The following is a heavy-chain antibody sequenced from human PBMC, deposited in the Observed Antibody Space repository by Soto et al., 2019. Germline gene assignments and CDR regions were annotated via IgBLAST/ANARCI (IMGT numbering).Heavy chain of an antibody. D-gene: IGHD2-2*01. Sequence: GASVKVSCKASGYTFTSYGISWVRQAPGQGLEWMGRISAYNGNTNYAQKLQGRVTMTTDTSTSTAYMELRSLRAEDTAVYYCASSRVVVPAAIAFDIWGQGTMVTVSS. CDR3: ASSRVVVPAAIAFDI. CDR1: GYTFTSYG. CDR2: ISAYNGNT. V-gene: IGHV1-18*01. J-gene: IGHJ3*02.